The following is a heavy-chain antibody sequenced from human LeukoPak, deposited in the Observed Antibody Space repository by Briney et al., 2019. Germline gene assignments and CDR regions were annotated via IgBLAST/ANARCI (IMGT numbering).Heavy chain of an antibody. D-gene: IGHD4-11*01. CDR1: GGSISSGDYY. CDR2: IYYSGST. Sequence: SQTLSLTCTVSGGSISSGDYYWSWIRQPPGKGLEWIGYIYYSGSTYYNPSLKSRVTISVDTSKNQFSLKLSSVTAADTAVYYCARVPTVKNYYYYMDVWGKGTTVTVSS. CDR3: ARVPTVKNYYYYMDV. J-gene: IGHJ6*03. V-gene: IGHV4-30-4*01.